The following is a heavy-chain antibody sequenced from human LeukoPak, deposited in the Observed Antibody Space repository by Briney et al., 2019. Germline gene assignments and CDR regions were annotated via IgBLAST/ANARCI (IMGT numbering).Heavy chain of an antibody. CDR2: INPNSGGT. CDR3: ARDRFTMVRGVIIRPRNWFDP. J-gene: IGHJ5*02. Sequence: ASVKVSCKASVYTFTGYYMHWVRQAPGQGLEWMGWINPNSGGTNYAQKFQGRVTMTRDTSISTAYMELSRLRSDDTAVYYCARDRFTMVRGVIIRPRNWFDPWGQGTLVTVSS. V-gene: IGHV1-2*02. CDR1: VYTFTGYY. D-gene: IGHD3-10*01.